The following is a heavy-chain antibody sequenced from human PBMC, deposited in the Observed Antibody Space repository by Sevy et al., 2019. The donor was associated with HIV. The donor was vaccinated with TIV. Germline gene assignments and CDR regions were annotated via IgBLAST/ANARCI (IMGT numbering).Heavy chain of an antibody. J-gene: IGHJ4*02. CDR1: GYTLTQLS. CDR3: ATGREYYEGNSGYFDY. Sequence: ASVKVSCKLSGYTLTQLSMHWVRQAPGKGLEWLGSFDPEDGETIYAQKFQGRFTMTGETSTDKAYMELSSLRSEDTAGYYCATGREYYEGNSGYFDYWGQGTLVTVSS. D-gene: IGHD3-3*01. CDR2: FDPEDGET. V-gene: IGHV1-24*01.